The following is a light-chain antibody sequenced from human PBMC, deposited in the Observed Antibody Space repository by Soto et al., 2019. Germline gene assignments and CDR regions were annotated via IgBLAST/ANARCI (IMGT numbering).Light chain of an antibody. J-gene: IGKJ5*01. CDR2: VAS. Sequence: EIVLTQSPATLSLSPGERATLSCRASQSVSSYLAWYQQKPGQAPRLLIYVASNSTTGIPDRFSGSGSGTDFTLTICSLEPEDFAVYYCHQLCNWRITFGQGTRLEIK. V-gene: IGKV3-11*01. CDR1: QSVSSY. CDR3: HQLCNWRIT.